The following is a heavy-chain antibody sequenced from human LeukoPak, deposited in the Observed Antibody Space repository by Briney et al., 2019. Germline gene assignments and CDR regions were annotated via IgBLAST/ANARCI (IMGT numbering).Heavy chain of an antibody. V-gene: IGHV4-4*07. CDR3: ARGPLLLWFGELIDDAFDI. J-gene: IGHJ3*02. Sequence: SETLSLTCTVSGGSISSYYWSWIRQPAGEGLEWIGRIYTSGSTNYNPSLKSRVTISVDTSKNQFSLKLSSVTAADTAVYYCARGPLLLWFGELIDDAFDIWGQGTMVTVSS. D-gene: IGHD3-10*01. CDR2: IYTSGST. CDR1: GGSISSYY.